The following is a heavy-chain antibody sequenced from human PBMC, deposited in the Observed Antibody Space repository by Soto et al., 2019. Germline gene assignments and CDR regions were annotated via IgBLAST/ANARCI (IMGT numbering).Heavy chain of an antibody. Sequence: SETLSLTCVVSGGSFSGYYWNWIRQPPGKGLEWIGEINHSGSTNYNPSLKSRVTISVDTSKNQLSLRLSSVTAADTAMYYCAVRYCSSTSCSTLDSWGQGTLVTVSS. V-gene: IGHV4-34*01. CDR3: AVRYCSSTSCSTLDS. D-gene: IGHD2-2*01. CDR2: INHSGST. CDR1: GGSFSGYY. J-gene: IGHJ4*02.